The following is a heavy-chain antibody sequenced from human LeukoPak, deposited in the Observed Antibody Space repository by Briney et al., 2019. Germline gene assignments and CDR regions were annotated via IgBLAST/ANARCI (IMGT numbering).Heavy chain of an antibody. J-gene: IGHJ5*02. CDR3: ARDPFPIVVVPAAIAPPRFDP. Sequence: ASVKVSCKASGYTFTGYYMHWVRQASGHGLEWMWWINPNSGGTNYAQKFQGRVTMTRDTSISTAYMELSRLRSDDTAVYYCARDPFPIVVVPAAIAPPRFDPWGQGTLVTVSS. V-gene: IGHV1-2*02. D-gene: IGHD2-2*01. CDR2: INPNSGGT. CDR1: GYTFTGYY.